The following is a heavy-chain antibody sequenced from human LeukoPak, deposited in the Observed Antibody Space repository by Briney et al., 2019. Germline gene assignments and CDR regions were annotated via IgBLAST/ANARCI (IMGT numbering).Heavy chain of an antibody. CDR2: ISSSSSYI. J-gene: IGHJ6*02. V-gene: IGHV3-21*01. CDR3: ARAGGAYYYGSGSYPSIDYGMDV. CDR1: GFTFSSYG. D-gene: IGHD3-10*01. Sequence: GGSLRLSCAASGFTFSSYGMHWVRQAPGKGLEWVSSISSSSSYIYYADSVKGRFTISRDNAKNSLYLQMNSLRAEDTAVYYCARAGGAYYYGSGSYPSIDYGMDVWGQGTTVTVSS.